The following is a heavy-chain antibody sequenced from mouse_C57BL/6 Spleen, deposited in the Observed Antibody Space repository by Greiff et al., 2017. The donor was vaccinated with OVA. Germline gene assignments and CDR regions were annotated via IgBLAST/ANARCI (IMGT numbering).Heavy chain of an antibody. V-gene: IGHV14-4*01. J-gene: IGHJ2*01. D-gene: IGHD1-1*01. Sequence: EVQLVESGAELVRPGASVKLSCTASGFNIKDDYMHWVKQRPEQGLEWIGWIDPENGDTEYASKFQGKATITADTSSNTAYLQLSSLTSEDTAVYYCTTPFITTVVDYFDYWGQGTTLTVSS. CDR1: GFNIKDDY. CDR2: IDPENGDT. CDR3: TTPFITTVVDYFDY.